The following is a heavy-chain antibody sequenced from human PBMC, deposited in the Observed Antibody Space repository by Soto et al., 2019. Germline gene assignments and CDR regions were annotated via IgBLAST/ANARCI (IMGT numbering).Heavy chain of an antibody. J-gene: IGHJ4*02. V-gene: IGHV3-23*01. D-gene: IGHD3-10*01. CDR3: ARDHGFIDPFDD. CDR2: ISGSGGST. CDR1: GFTFSSYA. Sequence: EVQLLESGGALVQPGGSLRLSCAASGFTFSSYAMSWVRQTPGKGLEWVSSISGSGGSTYYEDSVKGRFTISRDNSKNTLYLQMSSLRAEDTAVYYCARDHGFIDPFDDWGQGTLVTVSS.